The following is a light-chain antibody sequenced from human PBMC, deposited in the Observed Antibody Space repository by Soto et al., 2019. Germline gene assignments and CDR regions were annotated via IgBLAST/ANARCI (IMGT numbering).Light chain of an antibody. Sequence: EIVLTQSPATLSLSPGERATLSCRASQSVSSYLAWYQQKPGQAPRLLIYGASTRATGIPARFAGSGSGTEFILTISSLQSEDFAVFYCQQYDIWPPTFGQGTKVDIK. CDR2: GAS. J-gene: IGKJ1*01. CDR3: QQYDIWPPT. CDR1: QSVSSY. V-gene: IGKV3-15*01.